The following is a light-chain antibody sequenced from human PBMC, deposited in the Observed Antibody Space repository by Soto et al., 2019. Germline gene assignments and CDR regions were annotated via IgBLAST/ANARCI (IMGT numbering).Light chain of an antibody. V-gene: IGKV3-11*01. CDR3: QQCNSWPQWT. CDR2: DAS. J-gene: IGKJ1*01. CDR1: QSVGTF. Sequence: EIVLTQSPATLSLSPGERATLSCRASQSVGTFFAWYQQKPGQAPRLLIYDASNRATGVPARFSGGGSETDFTLTISSLEPEDFAVYYCQQCNSWPQWTFGQGTKVEI.